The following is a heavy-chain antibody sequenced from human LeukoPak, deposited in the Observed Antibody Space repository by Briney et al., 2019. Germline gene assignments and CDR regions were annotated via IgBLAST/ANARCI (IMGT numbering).Heavy chain of an antibody. V-gene: IGHV1-2*02. Sequence: GASVKVSCKASGYTFTGYYMNWVRQAPGQGLEWMGWINPNSGDTNYAQKFQGRVTMARDTSISTAYMELSRLKSDDTAVYYCATADSRVFDYWGQGTLVTVSS. CDR1: GYTFTGYY. D-gene: IGHD3-22*01. J-gene: IGHJ4*02. CDR3: ATADSRVFDY. CDR2: INPNSGDT.